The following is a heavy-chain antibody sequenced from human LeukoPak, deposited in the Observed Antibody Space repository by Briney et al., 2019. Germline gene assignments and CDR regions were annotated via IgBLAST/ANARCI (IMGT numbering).Heavy chain of an antibody. D-gene: IGHD2-2*01. J-gene: IGHJ6*03. CDR3: AKDRQVVPAFYYYYMDV. Sequence: PGGSLRLSCAASGFTFSSYGMHWVRQAPGKGLEWVAFIRYDGSNKYYADSVKGRSTISRDNSKNTLYLQMNSLRAEDTAVYYCAKDRQVVPAFYYYYMDVWGKGTTVTVSS. V-gene: IGHV3-30*02. CDR1: GFTFSSYG. CDR2: IRYDGSNK.